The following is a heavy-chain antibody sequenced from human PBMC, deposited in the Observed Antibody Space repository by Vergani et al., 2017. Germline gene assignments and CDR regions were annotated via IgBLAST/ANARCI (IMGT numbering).Heavy chain of an antibody. CDR2: ISGSGGST. J-gene: IGHJ6*03. CDR1: GFTFSSYA. CDR3: AKRGIAARCYYYYYMDV. V-gene: IGHV3-23*04. D-gene: IGHD6-6*01. Sequence: VQLVESGGGVVQPGRSLRLSCAASGFTFSSYAMHWVRQAPGKGLEWVSAISGSGGSTYYADSVKGRFTISRDNSKNTLYLQMNSLRAEDTAVYYCAKRGIAARCYYYYYMDVWGKGTTVTVSS.